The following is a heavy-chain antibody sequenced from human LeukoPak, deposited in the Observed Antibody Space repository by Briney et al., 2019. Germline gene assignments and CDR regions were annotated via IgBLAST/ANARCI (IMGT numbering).Heavy chain of an antibody. Sequence: PSETLSLTCAVYGGSFNGYYWSWIRQPPGKGLEWIGEINHSGSTNYNPSLKSRVTISIDTSKNQFSLKLSSVTAADTAVYYCARLRGTYSNPHYYYYMDVWGKGTTVTVSS. CDR3: ARLRGTYSNPHYYYYMDV. CDR1: GGSFNGYY. D-gene: IGHD4-11*01. V-gene: IGHV4-34*01. CDR2: INHSGST. J-gene: IGHJ6*03.